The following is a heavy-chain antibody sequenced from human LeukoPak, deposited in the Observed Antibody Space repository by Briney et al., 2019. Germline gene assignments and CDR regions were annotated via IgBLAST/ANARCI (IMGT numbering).Heavy chain of an antibody. CDR3: ARDIYYDSSGYYGSVY. D-gene: IGHD3-22*01. J-gene: IGHJ4*02. Sequence: GGSLRLSCAASGFTFSNYWMSWVRQAPGRGLEWVANIKQDGSEKYYVDSVKGRFTISRDNAKNSLYLQMNSLRAEDTAVYYCARDIYYDSSGYYGSVYWGQGTLVTVSS. CDR1: GFTFSNYW. CDR2: IKQDGSEK. V-gene: IGHV3-7*01.